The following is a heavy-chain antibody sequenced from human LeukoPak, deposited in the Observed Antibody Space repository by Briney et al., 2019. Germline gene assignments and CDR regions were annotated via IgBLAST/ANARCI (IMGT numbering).Heavy chain of an antibody. J-gene: IGHJ6*02. CDR3: ARSEPYYDFWSGYSYYYGMDV. D-gene: IGHD3-3*01. Sequence: SETLSLTCTVSGGSVSSGNYHWSWIRQAPGKGLEWIGHNGNTNYNPSLKSRVTISVDTSKNQFSLKLSSVTAADTAVYYCARSEPYYDFWSGYSYYYGMDVWGQGTTVTVSS. CDR1: GGSVSSGNYH. V-gene: IGHV4-61*01. CDR2: NGNT.